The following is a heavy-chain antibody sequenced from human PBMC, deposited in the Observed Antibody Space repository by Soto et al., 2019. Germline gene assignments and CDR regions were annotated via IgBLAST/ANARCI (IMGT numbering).Heavy chain of an antibody. Sequence: SGPTLVKPTQTLTLTCTFSGFSLSTSGVGVGWIRQPPGKALEWLALIYWDDDKRYSPSLKSRLTITKDTSKNQVVLTMTNMDPADTATYYCAPEFMGPDHYYVDYWGQGTLFTVSS. CDR1: GFSLSTSGVG. J-gene: IGHJ4*02. D-gene: IGHD3-10*01. V-gene: IGHV2-5*02. CDR3: APEFMGPDHYYVDY. CDR2: IYWDDDK.